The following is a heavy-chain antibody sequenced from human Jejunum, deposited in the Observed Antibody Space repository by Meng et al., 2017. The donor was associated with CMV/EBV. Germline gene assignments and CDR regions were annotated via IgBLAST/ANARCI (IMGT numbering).Heavy chain of an antibody. Sequence: SCAASGFTFSSYGMHWVRQAPGKGLGWVSFISNDVITELYVESMKGRFTVSRDNSKDTVYLQMNSLTADDTGVYYCANAKFYFGSWGQGTLVTVSS. V-gene: IGHV3-30*02. CDR1: GFTFSSYG. CDR3: ANAKFYFGS. CDR2: ISNDVITE. J-gene: IGHJ4*02.